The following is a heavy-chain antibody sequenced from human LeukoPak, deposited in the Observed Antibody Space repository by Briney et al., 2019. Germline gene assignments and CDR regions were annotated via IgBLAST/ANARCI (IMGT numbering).Heavy chain of an antibody. J-gene: IGHJ3*02. V-gene: IGHV3-23*01. Sequence: PGGSLRLSCAASGLTFINFGMTWVRQAPGKGLEWVSAISGSAVITLYADSVKGRFTISRDNSRNPLYLQMNSLRAEDTALYYFAKSRLSGINDAFDIWGQGTMVTVSS. CDR2: ISGSAVIT. D-gene: IGHD3-3*01. CDR3: AKSRLSGINDAFDI. CDR1: GLTFINFG.